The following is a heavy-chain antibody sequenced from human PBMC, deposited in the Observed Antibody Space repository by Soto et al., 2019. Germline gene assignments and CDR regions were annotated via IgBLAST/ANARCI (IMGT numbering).Heavy chain of an antibody. CDR1: GFTFSSYA. D-gene: IGHD6-6*01. J-gene: IGHJ6*02. Sequence: VGSLRLSCAASGFTFSSYAMSWVRQAPGKGLEWVSAISGSGGSTYYADSVKGRFTISRDNSKNTLYLQMNSLRAEDTAVYYSAKEPSAVPYYYGMDVWGQGTTVTVSS. CDR3: AKEPSAVPYYYGMDV. V-gene: IGHV3-23*01. CDR2: ISGSGGST.